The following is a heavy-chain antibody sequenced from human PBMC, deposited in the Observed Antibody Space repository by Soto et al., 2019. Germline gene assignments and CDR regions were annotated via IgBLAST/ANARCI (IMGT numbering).Heavy chain of an antibody. CDR1: GGTFSSYA. CDR3: APARIAAAGDDAFDI. J-gene: IGHJ3*02. V-gene: IGHV1-69*01. CDR2: IIPIYGTP. Sequence: QVQLVQSGAEVKKPGSSVKVSCKASGGTFSSYAISWVRQAPGQGLEWMGGIIPIYGTPNYAQKFQGRVTITADASTTTAYMELSRLRSEDTAVYYCAPARIAAAGDDAFDIWGQGTMVTVSS. D-gene: IGHD6-13*01.